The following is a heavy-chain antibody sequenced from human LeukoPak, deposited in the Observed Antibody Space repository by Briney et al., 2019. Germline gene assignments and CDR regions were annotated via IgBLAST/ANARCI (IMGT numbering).Heavy chain of an antibody. J-gene: IGHJ4*02. CDR2: MNPNSGNT. V-gene: IGHV1-8*01. CDR3: ARGRDIVVVPAATTDY. D-gene: IGHD2-2*01. CDR1: GYTFTSYD. Sequence: ASVKVSCKASGYTFTSYDINWVRQATGRGLEWMGWMNPNSGNTGYAQKFQGRVTMTRNTSISTAYMELSSLRSEDTAVYYCARGRDIVVVPAATTDYWGQGTLVTVSS.